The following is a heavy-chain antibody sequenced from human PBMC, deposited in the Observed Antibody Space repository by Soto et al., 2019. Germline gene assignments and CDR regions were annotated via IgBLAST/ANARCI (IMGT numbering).Heavy chain of an antibody. D-gene: IGHD6-13*01. CDR1: GFTFSSYG. V-gene: IGHV3-30*03. CDR3: AVGSKYSSSWIDY. Sequence: GGSLRLSCAASGFTFSSYGMHWVRQAPGKGLEWVAVISYDGSNKYYADSVKGRFTISRDNSKNTLYLQMNSLRAEDTAVYYCAVGSKYSSSWIDYWGQGTLVTVSS. CDR2: ISYDGSNK. J-gene: IGHJ4*02.